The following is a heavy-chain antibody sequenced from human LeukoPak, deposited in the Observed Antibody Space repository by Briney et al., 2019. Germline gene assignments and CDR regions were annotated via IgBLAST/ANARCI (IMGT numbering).Heavy chain of an antibody. J-gene: IGHJ6*02. Sequence: GGSLRLSCAASGFTFSSYWMTWVRQAPGKGLEWVANIKPDGSENYYVDSVKGRFTISRDNAKNSLYLQMNSLRAEDTAVYYCARGHWGMDAWGQGTTVTVSS. CDR3: ARGHWGMDA. CDR2: IKPDGSEN. V-gene: IGHV3-7*01. CDR1: GFTFSSYW.